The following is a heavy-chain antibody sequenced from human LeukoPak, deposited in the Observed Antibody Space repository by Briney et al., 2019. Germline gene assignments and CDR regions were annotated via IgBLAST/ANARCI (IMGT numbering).Heavy chain of an antibody. Sequence: PGGSLRLSCAASGFTFSSYAMHWVRQAPGKGLEWVAVISYDGSNKYYADSVKGRFTISRDNSKNTLYLQMNSLRAEDTAVYCCARMDIVVVVAATPIDSPYYGMDVWGQGTTVTVSS. CDR2: ISYDGSNK. CDR3: ARMDIVVVVAATPIDSPYYGMDV. V-gene: IGHV3-30-3*01. D-gene: IGHD2-15*01. J-gene: IGHJ6*02. CDR1: GFTFSSYA.